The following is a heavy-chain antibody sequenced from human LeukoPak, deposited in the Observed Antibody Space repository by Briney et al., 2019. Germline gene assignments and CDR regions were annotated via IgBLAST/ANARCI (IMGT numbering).Heavy chain of an antibody. CDR1: GFTLSTYW. D-gene: IGHD2-2*01. CDR3: ATRDCSSSTCYPN. J-gene: IGHJ4*02. Sequence: GGSLRLSCAASGFTLSTYWMHWVRQGPGKGLVWVSCINSDGSRTTYADSVKGRFTISRDNSRNTLYLQMNSLRAEDTAVYYCATRDCSSSTCYPNWGQGTLVTVSS. V-gene: IGHV3-74*01. CDR2: INSDGSRT.